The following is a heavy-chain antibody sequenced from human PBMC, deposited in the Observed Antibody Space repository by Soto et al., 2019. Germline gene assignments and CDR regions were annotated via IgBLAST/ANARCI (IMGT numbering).Heavy chain of an antibody. CDR3: ARPAREYDNSPGYLDY. CDR1: GYSFTSYW. Sequence: PGESLKISCKGSGYSFTSYWIGWVRQMPGKGLEWMGIIYPGDSDTRYSPAFNGQVTISVDKSSATAFLQWNSLKASDTAMYFCARPAREYDNSPGYLDYWGQGTLVTVSS. CDR2: IYPGDSDT. D-gene: IGHD6-6*01. J-gene: IGHJ4*02. V-gene: IGHV5-51*01.